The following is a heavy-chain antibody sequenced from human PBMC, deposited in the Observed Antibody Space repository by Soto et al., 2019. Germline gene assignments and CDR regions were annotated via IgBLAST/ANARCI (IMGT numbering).Heavy chain of an antibody. D-gene: IGHD2-2*01. J-gene: IGHJ3*02. CDR1: GYTFTSYD. V-gene: IGHV1-8*01. CDR2: MNPNSGNT. Sequence: ASVKVSCKASGYTFTSYDINWVRQATGQGLEWMGWMNPNSGNTGYAQKFQGRVTMTRNTSISTAYMELSSLRSEDTAVYYCARGRRPRVLVVPAAMRDDDAFDIWGQGTMVTVSS. CDR3: ARGRRPRVLVVPAAMRDDDAFDI.